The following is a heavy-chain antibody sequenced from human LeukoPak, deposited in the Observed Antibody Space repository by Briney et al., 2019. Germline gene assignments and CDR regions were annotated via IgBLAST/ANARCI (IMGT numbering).Heavy chain of an antibody. V-gene: IGHV3-49*03. CDR2: ISGGTT. Sequence: TGGSLRLSCTASGFTFGDYLMSWFRQAPGKGLEWIGFISGGTTEYAASVKGRFTISRDDSTSIAYLQMNSLTTEDTAVYYCSRGSGWLSVYWGQGTLVTVYS. D-gene: IGHD6-19*01. CDR1: GFTFGDYL. J-gene: IGHJ4*02. CDR3: SRGSGWLSVY.